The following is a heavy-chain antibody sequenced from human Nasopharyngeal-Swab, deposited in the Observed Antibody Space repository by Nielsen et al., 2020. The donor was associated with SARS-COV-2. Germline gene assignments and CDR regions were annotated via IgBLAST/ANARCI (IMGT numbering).Heavy chain of an antibody. V-gene: IGHV3-23*01. D-gene: IGHD6-19*01. Sequence: VRQAPGKGLEWVSAISGSGGSTYYADSVKGRFTISRDNSKNTLYLQMNSLRAEDTAVYYCAKGPWTYSSGWYAPWGQGTLVTVSS. CDR2: ISGSGGST. J-gene: IGHJ5*02. CDR3: AKGPWTYSSGWYAP.